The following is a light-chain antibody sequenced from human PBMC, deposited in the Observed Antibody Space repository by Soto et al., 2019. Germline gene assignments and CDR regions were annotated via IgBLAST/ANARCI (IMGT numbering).Light chain of an antibody. V-gene: IGKV3-15*01. CDR1: QSVSSN. Sequence: EIVMTQSPATLSVSPGERATLSCRASQSVSSNFAWYQQKPGQAPRLVIYGASTRATGIPARFSGGGSGTEFTLTISSLQSEDFAVYYCQQLNYWPRITFGQGTRLEIK. CDR3: QQLNYWPRIT. CDR2: GAS. J-gene: IGKJ5*01.